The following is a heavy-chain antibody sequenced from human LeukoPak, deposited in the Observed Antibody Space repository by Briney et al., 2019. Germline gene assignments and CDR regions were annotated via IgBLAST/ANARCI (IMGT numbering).Heavy chain of an antibody. CDR3: ARGPMEYYYDSSGYYLY. J-gene: IGHJ4*02. Sequence: PGGSLRLSRAASGFTFSSYGMHWVRQAPGKGLEWVAVIWYDGSNKYYADSVKGRFTISRDNSKNTLYLQMNSLRAEDTAVYYCARGPMEYYYDSSGYYLYWGQGTLVTVSS. V-gene: IGHV3-33*01. CDR2: IWYDGSNK. CDR1: GFTFSSYG. D-gene: IGHD3-22*01.